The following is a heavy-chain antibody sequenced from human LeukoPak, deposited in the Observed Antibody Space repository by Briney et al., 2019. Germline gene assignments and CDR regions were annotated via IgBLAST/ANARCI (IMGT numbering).Heavy chain of an antibody. V-gene: IGHV3-21*01. CDR1: GFTFSSYS. CDR3: ARDGYYDSIGSGFDP. Sequence: PGGSLRLSCAASGFTFSSYSMNWVRQAPGKGLEWVSSISSSSSYIYYADSVKGGFTISRDNAKNSLYLQMNSLRAEDTAVYYCARDGYYDSIGSGFDPWGQGTLVTVSS. D-gene: IGHD3-22*01. J-gene: IGHJ5*02. CDR2: ISSSSSYI.